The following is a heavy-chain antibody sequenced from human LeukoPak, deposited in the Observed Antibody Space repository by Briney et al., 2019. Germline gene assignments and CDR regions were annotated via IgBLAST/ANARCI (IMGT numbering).Heavy chain of an antibody. Sequence: PGGSLRLSCAASGFTFSSYAMSWVRQAPGKGLEWVSAISGSGGSTYHADSVKGRFTISRDNSKNTLYLQMNSLRAEDTAVYYCAKAGRGWYYFDYWGQGTLVTVSS. CDR2: ISGSGGST. CDR3: AKAGRGWYYFDY. V-gene: IGHV3-23*01. CDR1: GFTFSSYA. D-gene: IGHD6-19*01. J-gene: IGHJ4*02.